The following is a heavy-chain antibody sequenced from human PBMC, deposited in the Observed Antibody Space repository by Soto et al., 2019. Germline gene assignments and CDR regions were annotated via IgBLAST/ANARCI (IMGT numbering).Heavy chain of an antibody. CDR3: ATQEVGGSYVYTFDP. Sequence: QLHLRESGPGLVKPSETLSLTCTVSGGSITSSSYYWGWIRQPPGKGLEWIGSIYYSGSTYYNPSLQSRVTIRVDTSNNQFSLKLSSVTAADTAVYYCATQEVGGSYVYTFDPWGQGTLVTVSS. CDR2: IYYSGST. D-gene: IGHD1-26*01. V-gene: IGHV4-39*01. J-gene: IGHJ5*02. CDR1: GGSITSSSYY.